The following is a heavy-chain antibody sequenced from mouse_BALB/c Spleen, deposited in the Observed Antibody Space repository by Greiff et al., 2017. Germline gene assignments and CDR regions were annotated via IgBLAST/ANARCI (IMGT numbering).Heavy chain of an antibody. CDR1: GFNIKDTY. Sequence: VQLQQSGAELVKPGASVKLSCTASGFNIKDTYMHWVKQRPEQGLEWIGRIDPANGNTKYDPKFQGKATITADTSSNTAYLQLSSLTSEDTAVYYCAPDDGYYFDDWGQGTTLTVSS. CDR2: IDPANGNT. V-gene: IGHV14-3*02. CDR3: APDDGYYFDD. J-gene: IGHJ2*01. D-gene: IGHD2-12*01.